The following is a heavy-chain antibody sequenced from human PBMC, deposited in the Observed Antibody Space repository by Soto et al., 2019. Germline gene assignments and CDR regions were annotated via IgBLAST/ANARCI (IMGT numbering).Heavy chain of an antibody. V-gene: IGHV4-59*08. Sequence: QVQLQESGPGLVKPSETLSLTCTVSGDSISSFYWSWIRQPPGKGLEWIGYIYNSGSTNDNPSLKSRVSISVDTSKNQSSLRVSSVTAADTAVYYCASGGNWFDPWGQGTLVTVSS. CDR3: ASGGNWFDP. CDR1: GDSISSFY. J-gene: IGHJ5*02. CDR2: IYNSGST.